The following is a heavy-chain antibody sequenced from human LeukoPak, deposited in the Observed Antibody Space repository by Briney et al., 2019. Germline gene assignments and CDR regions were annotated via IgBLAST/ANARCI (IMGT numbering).Heavy chain of an antibody. J-gene: IGHJ4*02. CDR3: TRDRVAGSRTFDY. CDR2: ISHDGSNE. Sequence: PGGSLRLSCAASGFTFSSYGMHWVRQAPAKGLEWVAVISHDGSNEDYADSVKGRFTISRDNSRNTLYLQMNSLRPEDTAVYYCTRDRVAGSRTFDYWGQGTLVAVSS. D-gene: IGHD6-19*01. CDR1: GFTFSSYG. V-gene: IGHV3-30*03.